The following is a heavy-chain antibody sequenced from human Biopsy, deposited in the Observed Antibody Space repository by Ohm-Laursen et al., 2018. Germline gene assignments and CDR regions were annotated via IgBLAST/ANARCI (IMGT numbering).Heavy chain of an antibody. D-gene: IGHD4-17*01. CDR3: ARLAQIYGDSPFDP. J-gene: IGHJ5*02. Sequence: SSVKVSCKASGAIFSNYAITWVRQAPGHGLEWMGGIIPLFGAPNYAQKFQGRLTITADESKSTTYMELSSLRSEDTAVYYCARLAQIYGDSPFDPWGQGTLVTVSS. CDR2: IIPLFGAP. V-gene: IGHV1-69*01. CDR1: GAIFSNYA.